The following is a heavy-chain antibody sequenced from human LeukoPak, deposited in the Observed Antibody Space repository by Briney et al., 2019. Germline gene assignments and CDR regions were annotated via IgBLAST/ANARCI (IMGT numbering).Heavy chain of an antibody. J-gene: IGHJ4*02. CDR3: ARQSGYSYGTYYFDY. CDR2: INHSGST. D-gene: IGHD5-18*01. V-gene: IGHV4-39*01. CDR1: GDSISSSNYY. Sequence: NSSETLSLTCTVSGDSISSSNYYWGWIHQPPGKGLEWYGEINHSGSTNYNPSLKSRVTISVDTSKNQFSLKLSSVTAADTAVYYCARQSGYSYGTYYFDYWGRGTLVTVSS.